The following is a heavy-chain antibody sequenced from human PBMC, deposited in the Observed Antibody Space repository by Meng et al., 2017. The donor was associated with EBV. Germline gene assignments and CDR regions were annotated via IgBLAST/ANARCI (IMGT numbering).Heavy chain of an antibody. V-gene: IGHV1-69*01. CDR3: ASESGRGFTPDY. J-gene: IGHJ4*02. D-gene: IGHD3-10*01. CDR1: GGPFRSDA. CDR2: LIPMSDAP. Sequence: HVQLVESGAEVKKPGSSVKVSGKTSGGPFRSDAVSWVRQAPGQGLEWMGGLIPMSDAPHYAQKFQGRVTMTADESTNTHYMDLSGLRFEDTAVYYCASESGRGFTPDYWGQGTLVTVSS.